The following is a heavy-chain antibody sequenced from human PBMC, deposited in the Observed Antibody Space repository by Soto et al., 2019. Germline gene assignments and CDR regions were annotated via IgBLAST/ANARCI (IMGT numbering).Heavy chain of an antibody. J-gene: IGHJ4*02. CDR1: GYILTDYY. V-gene: IGHV1-2*02. D-gene: IGHD5-12*01. CDR2: INPNSGGT. CDR3: ARGREMATIADY. Sequence: GASVKVSCKASGYILTDYYIYWVRHAPGQGLEWMGWINPNSGGTNYAQKFQGRVTVTRDTSISTAYMELSRLRSDDTAIYYCARGREMATIADYWGQGTLVTVSS.